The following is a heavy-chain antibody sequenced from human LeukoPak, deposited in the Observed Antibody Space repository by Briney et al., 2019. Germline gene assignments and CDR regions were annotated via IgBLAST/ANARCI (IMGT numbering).Heavy chain of an antibody. CDR2: ISGSGGST. CDR3: AKEVGYGYGGYYYFDY. J-gene: IGHJ4*02. Sequence: GGSLRLSCAASGFTFSSYAMSWVRQAPGKGLEWVSAISGSGGSTYYADSVKGRFIISRDNSKNTLYLQMNSLRAEDTAVYYCAKEVGYGYGGYYYFDYWGQGTLVTVSS. V-gene: IGHV3-23*01. D-gene: IGHD4-23*01. CDR1: GFTFSSYA.